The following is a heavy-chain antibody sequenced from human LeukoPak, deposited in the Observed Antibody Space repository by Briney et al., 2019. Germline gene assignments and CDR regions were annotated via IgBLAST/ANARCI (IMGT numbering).Heavy chain of an antibody. CDR2: IIPILGIA. CDR1: GGTFSSYA. CDR3: ARDTVVVPAYDYYYGMDV. D-gene: IGHD2-2*01. J-gene: IGHJ6*02. V-gene: IGHV1-69*04. Sequence: SVKVSCKASGGTFSSYAISWVRQAPGQGLEWMGRIIPILGIANYAQKFQGRVTITADKSTSTAYMELSSLRSEDTAVYYCARDTVVVPAYDYYYGMDVWGQGTTVTVSS.